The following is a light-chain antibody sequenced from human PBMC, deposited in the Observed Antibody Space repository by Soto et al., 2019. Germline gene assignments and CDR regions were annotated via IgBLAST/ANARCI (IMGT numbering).Light chain of an antibody. V-gene: IGLV2-14*01. CDR2: DVT. J-gene: IGLJ1*01. Sequence: QSVLTQPDSVSGSPGQSITISCTGTSSDVGDYNYVSWYQQHPGNVPKLIIYDVTNRPPAVSNRFSGSKSANTASLTISGLQPEDEADYYCTSYTTSNTYVFGTGTKVTVL. CDR1: SSDVGDYNY. CDR3: TSYTTSNTYV.